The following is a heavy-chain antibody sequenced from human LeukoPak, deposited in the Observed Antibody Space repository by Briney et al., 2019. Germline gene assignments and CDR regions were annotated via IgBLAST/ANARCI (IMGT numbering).Heavy chain of an antibody. D-gene: IGHD1-26*01. CDR2: FDPEDGET. CDR1: GYTLTELS. J-gene: IGHJ4*02. CDR3: ATGHSGSYPAPGY. V-gene: IGHV1-24*01. Sequence: GASVKVSCKVSGYTLTELSMHWVRQAPGKGLEWMGGFDPEDGETIYAQKFQGRVTITEDTSTDTAYMELSSLRSEDTAVYYCATGHSGSYPAPGYWGQGTLVTVSS.